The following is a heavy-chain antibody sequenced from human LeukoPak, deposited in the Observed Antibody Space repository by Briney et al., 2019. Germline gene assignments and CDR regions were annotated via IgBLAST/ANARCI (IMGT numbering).Heavy chain of an antibody. V-gene: IGHV4-34*01. CDR1: GGSFSGYY. Sequence: SSETLSLTCAVYGGSFSGYYWSWIRQPPGKGLEWIGEINHRGSTNYNPSLKSRVTISVDTSKNQFSLKLSSVTAADTAVYYCARQIPATANHYFDYWGQGTLVTVSS. D-gene: IGHD2-15*01. J-gene: IGHJ4*02. CDR3: ARQIPATANHYFDY. CDR2: INHRGST.